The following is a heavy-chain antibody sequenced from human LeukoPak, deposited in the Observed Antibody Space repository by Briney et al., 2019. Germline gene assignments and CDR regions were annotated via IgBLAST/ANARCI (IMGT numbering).Heavy chain of an antibody. CDR1: GGSFSNYY. CDR2: INHGGIT. CDR3: ARGSSYYDSSGYSDY. D-gene: IGHD3-22*01. Sequence: PSETLSLTCAVYGGSFSNYYWTWIRQPPGMALEWIGDINHGGITNYSPSLKSRVTISVDTSKNQFSPKLNSVTAADTAVYYCARGSSYYDSSGYSDYWGQGTLVTVSS. J-gene: IGHJ4*02. V-gene: IGHV4-34*01.